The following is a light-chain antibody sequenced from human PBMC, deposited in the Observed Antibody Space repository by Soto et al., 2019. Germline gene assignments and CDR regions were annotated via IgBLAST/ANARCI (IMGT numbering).Light chain of an antibody. CDR1: QNVRNNY. Sequence: EVVLTQSPGTPSLSPGERATLSCRASQNVRNNYLSWYQHKTGQAPRLLIYVASTRATGVPDRFSGSGSGTDFTLTITRLEPEDSAVYYCQQFGGSPRLSFGGGTKVEI. CDR3: QQFGGSPRLS. CDR2: VAS. V-gene: IGKV3-20*01. J-gene: IGKJ4*01.